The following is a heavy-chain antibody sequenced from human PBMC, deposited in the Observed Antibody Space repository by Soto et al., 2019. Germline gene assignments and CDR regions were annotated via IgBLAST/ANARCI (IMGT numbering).Heavy chain of an antibody. CDR3: ARGLKTGTTRAGRLFDY. J-gene: IGHJ4*02. D-gene: IGHD1-1*01. V-gene: IGHV1-69*02. CDR2: IIPILGIA. CDR1: GGTFSSYT. Sequence: GASVKVSCKASGGTFSSYTISWVRQAPGQGLEWMGRIIPILGIANYAQKFQGRVTITADKSISTAYMELSSLRSEDTAVYYCARGLKTGTTRAGRLFDYWGQGTLVTVSS.